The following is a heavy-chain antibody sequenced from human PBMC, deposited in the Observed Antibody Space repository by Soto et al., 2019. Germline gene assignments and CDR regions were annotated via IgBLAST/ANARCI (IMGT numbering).Heavy chain of an antibody. CDR1: GYPYTRYY. CDR3: ARVRRPPIGYAIHHDAFDI. V-gene: IGHV1-2*02. Sequence: SVEVFCMASGYPYTRYYMHLVRQAPGQGIEWIGWINPNIGGTNYAQKFQGRFTMTSDTSISTAYMELSRLRSDDTAVYYCARVRRPPIGYAIHHDAFDIWGQGTMVTVSS. D-gene: IGHD2-8*01. J-gene: IGHJ3*02. CDR2: INPNIGGT.